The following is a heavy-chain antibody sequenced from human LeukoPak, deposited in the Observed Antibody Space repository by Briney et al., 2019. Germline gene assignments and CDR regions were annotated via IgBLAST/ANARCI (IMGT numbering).Heavy chain of an antibody. V-gene: IGHV5-51*01. D-gene: IGHD2-8*01. CDR2: IYPGDSDT. CDR3: ARGSGVRYCSNGVCYTSGY. Sequence: GESLKISCKGSGYNFRSHWIGWVRQMPGKGLEWMEIIYPGDSDTRYSPSFQGQVTISADKSISTAYLQWSSLKASDTAMYYCARGSGVRYCSNGVCYTSGYWGQGTLVTVSS. J-gene: IGHJ4*02. CDR1: GYNFRSHW.